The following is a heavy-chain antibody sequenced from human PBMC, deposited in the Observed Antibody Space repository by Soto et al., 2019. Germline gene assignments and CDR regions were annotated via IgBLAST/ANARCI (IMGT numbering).Heavy chain of an antibody. Sequence: SETLSLTCTVSGDSITSNSYFWAWIRQPPGKGLEWIGSIYYSGTTYYNPSLKSRVTISVDRSKNQFSLKLSSVTAADTAVYYCARAPGSSAEVYHLDYWGQGTLVTVSS. CDR3: ARAPGSSAEVYHLDY. CDR2: IYYSGTT. D-gene: IGHD6-19*01. CDR1: GDSITSNSYF. J-gene: IGHJ4*02. V-gene: IGHV4-39*07.